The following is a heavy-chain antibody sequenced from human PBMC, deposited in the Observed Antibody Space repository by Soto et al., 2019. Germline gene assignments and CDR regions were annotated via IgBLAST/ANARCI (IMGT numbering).Heavy chain of an antibody. CDR1: GFSFHTFD. V-gene: IGHV3-48*02. Sequence: DVQLVESGGGLVQPGGSLRLSCLTSGFSFHTFDMNWVRQAPGRGLEWVSSISRTGGTIYYADSVRGRFTVSRDNAVTSPYLQMSSLRDEDTAVYYCARGNSTGSHYNSGYWGQGTLVIVSS. J-gene: IGHJ4*02. CDR3: ARGNSTGSHYNSGY. D-gene: IGHD3-10*01. CDR2: ISRTGGTI.